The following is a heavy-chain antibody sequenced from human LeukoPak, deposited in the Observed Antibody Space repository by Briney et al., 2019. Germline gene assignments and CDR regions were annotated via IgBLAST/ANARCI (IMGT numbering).Heavy chain of an antibody. D-gene: IGHD3-10*01. J-gene: IGHJ6*03. CDR1: GFTFSSYS. V-gene: IGHV3-23*01. CDR3: AKANQLSTYYYGSGSYLYYYYMDV. CDR2: ISGSGGST. Sequence: GGSLRLSCAASGFTFSSYSMNWVRQAPGKGLEWVSAISGSGGSTYYADSVKGRFTISRDNSKNTLYLQMNSLRAEDTAVYYCAKANQLSTYYYGSGSYLYYYYMDVWGKGTTVTVSS.